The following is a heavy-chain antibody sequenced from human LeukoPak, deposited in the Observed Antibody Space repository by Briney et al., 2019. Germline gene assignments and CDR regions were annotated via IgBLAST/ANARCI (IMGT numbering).Heavy chain of an antibody. D-gene: IGHD6-19*01. CDR1: GFTIRIYG. V-gene: IGHV3-30*18. CDR2: ISHDGGAK. Sequence: GWSLRLSCAVSGFTIRIYGMHWVRQAPGKGLEWVAMISHDGGAKYYGDSVKGRFTISRDDSKNTLYLQMNSLSTEDTALYYCAKDWGSSDWYNYFDPWGQGTLVTVSS. CDR3: AKDWGSSDWYNYFDP. J-gene: IGHJ5*02.